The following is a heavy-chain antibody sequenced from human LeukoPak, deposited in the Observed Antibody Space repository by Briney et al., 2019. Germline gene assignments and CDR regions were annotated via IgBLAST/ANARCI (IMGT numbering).Heavy chain of an antibody. V-gene: IGHV4-34*01. CDR3: ARRHYGSGNIDS. CDR1: GGSFSGYY. CDR2: INHSGST. J-gene: IGHJ4*02. D-gene: IGHD3-10*01. Sequence: SETLSLTCAVYGGSFSGYYWSWIRQPPGKGLEWIGEINHSGSTNYNPSLKSRVTISVDTSKNQFSLKLNSVTAADTAVYYCARRHYGSGNIDSWGQGTLVTVSS.